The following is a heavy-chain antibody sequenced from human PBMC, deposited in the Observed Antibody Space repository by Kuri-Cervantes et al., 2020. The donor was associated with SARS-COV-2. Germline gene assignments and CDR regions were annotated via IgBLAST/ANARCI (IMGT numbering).Heavy chain of an antibody. CDR1: GFTFDDYA. CDR2: IKQDGSEK. J-gene: IGHJ4*02. V-gene: IGHV3-7*01. CDR3: VRDGDHWNFDY. Sequence: GESLKISCAASGFTFDDYAMHWVRQAPGKGLEWVANIKQDGSEKYYVDSVKGRFTISRDNAKNSLYLQMNSLRAEDTAVYYCVRDGDHWNFDYWGQGTLVTVSS. D-gene: IGHD1-1*01.